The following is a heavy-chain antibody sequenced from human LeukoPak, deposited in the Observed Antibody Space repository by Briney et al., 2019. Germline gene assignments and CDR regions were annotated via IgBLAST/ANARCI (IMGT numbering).Heavy chain of an antibody. CDR1: GYTFTSYG. J-gene: IGHJ6*03. Sequence: GASVKVSCKASGYTFTSYGISWVRQAPGQGLEWMGWVSAYNGNTNYVQSLQGRVTMATDTSTNTAYMEMRSLRSDDTAVYFCARDTGGRPGTLMDVWDKGTTVTVSS. D-gene: IGHD3/OR15-3a*01. CDR2: VSAYNGNT. CDR3: ARDTGGRPGTLMDV. V-gene: IGHV1-18*01.